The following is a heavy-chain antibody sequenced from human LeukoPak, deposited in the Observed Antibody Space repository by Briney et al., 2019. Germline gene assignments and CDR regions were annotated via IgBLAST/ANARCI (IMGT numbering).Heavy chain of an antibody. CDR2: ISSCSSYI. CDR3: ARDAGRFLEWLMAITLFDY. V-gene: IGHV3-21*01. Sequence: RKGLEWVSSISSCSSYIYYADSVKGRFTISRDNAKNSLYLQMNSLRAEDTAVYYCARDAGRFLEWLMAITLFDYWGQGTLVTVSS. J-gene: IGHJ4*02. D-gene: IGHD3-3*01.